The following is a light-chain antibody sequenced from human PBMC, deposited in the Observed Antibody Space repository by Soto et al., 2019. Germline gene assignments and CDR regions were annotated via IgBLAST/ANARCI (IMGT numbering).Light chain of an antibody. J-gene: IGLJ1*01. CDR2: EVS. CDR3: SSYTSSSTPYV. Sequence: QSVLTQPASVSGSPGQSITISCTGTRSDIGGYNYVSWYQHHPGKAPKLIIFEVSDRPSGVSNRFSGYKSGNTASLTISGLQAEDEADYYCSSYTSSSTPYVFGTGTKLTVL. V-gene: IGLV2-14*01. CDR1: RSDIGGYNY.